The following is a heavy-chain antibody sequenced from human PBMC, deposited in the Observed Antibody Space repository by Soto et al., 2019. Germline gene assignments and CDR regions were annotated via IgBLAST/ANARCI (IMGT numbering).Heavy chain of an antibody. CDR1: GDSVSSTSTA. J-gene: IGHJ6*02. Sequence: SQTLSLTCAISGDSVSSTSTAWSWIRQSPSRGLEWLGRTYYRSKWYSDYAVSVKSRITINPDTSKNQFSLQLNSVTPEDTAVYYCARTLVVPAAFYYYYGMDVWGQGTTVTVSS. CDR3: ARTLVVPAAFYYYYGMDV. V-gene: IGHV6-1*01. CDR2: TYYRSKWYS. D-gene: IGHD2-2*01.